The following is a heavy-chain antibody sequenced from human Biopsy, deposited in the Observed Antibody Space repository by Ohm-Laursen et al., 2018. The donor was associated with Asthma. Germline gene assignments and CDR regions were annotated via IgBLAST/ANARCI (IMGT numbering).Heavy chain of an antibody. Sequence: LSLTCAASGFTFGDYCMSWVRQVPGKGLEWVAVISYDGSNKYYADSVKGRFTISRDNSKNTLYLQMNSLRAEDTAVYYCASQSSGPDFWSGYYYFDYWGQGTLVTVSS. J-gene: IGHJ4*02. V-gene: IGHV3-30*03. CDR2: ISYDGSNK. CDR3: ASQSSGPDFWSGYYYFDY. D-gene: IGHD3-3*01. CDR1: GFTFGDYC.